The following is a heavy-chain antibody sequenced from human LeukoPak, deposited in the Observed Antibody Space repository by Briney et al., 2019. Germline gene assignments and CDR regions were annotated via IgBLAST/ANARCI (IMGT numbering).Heavy chain of an antibody. J-gene: IGHJ4*02. CDR1: GFTFSSYA. CDR2: ISYDGSNK. V-gene: IGHV3-30-3*01. CDR3: ARDQYLDY. Sequence: GRSLRLSCAASGFTFSSYAMHWVRQAPGKGLEWVAVISYDGSNKYYADSVKGRFTISRDNAKNSLDLQMNSLRAEDTAVYYCARDQYLDYWGQGTLVTVSS.